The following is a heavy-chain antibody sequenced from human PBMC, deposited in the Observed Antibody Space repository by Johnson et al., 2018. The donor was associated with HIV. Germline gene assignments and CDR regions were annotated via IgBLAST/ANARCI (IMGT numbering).Heavy chain of an antibody. Sequence: VQLVESGGGLVQPGGSLRLSCVASGFSFSTYEMNWVRQVPGKGLEWLSYISSSGTTIYYADSVKGRLTISRDNAKNSLYLQMNSLRAEDTALYYCARALRVVVVAATFDAFDIWGQGTMVTVSS. CDR3: ARALRVVVVAATFDAFDI. D-gene: IGHD2-15*01. J-gene: IGHJ3*02. CDR1: GFSFSTYE. V-gene: IGHV3-48*03. CDR2: ISSSGTTI.